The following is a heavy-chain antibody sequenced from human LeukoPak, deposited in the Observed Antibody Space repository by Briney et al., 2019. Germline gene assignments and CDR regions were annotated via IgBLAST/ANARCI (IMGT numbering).Heavy chain of an antibody. V-gene: IGHV3-11*01. J-gene: IGHJ4*02. D-gene: IGHD3-22*01. CDR2: ISSSGSTI. Sequence: GGYLRLYCAASGFTFSDYYMSWIRQAPGKGLEWVSYISSSGSTIYYADSVKGRFTISRDNAKNSLYLQMNSLRAEDTAVYYCARGTYYYDSSGLIAYWGQGTLVTVSS. CDR1: GFTFSDYY. CDR3: ARGTYYYDSSGLIAY.